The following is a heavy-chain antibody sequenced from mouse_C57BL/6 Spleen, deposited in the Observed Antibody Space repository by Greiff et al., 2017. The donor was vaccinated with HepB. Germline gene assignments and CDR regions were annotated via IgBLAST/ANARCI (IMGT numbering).Heavy chain of an antibody. CDR1: GFTFSDYG. Sequence: EVLLVESGGGLVKPGGSLKLSCAASGFTFSDYGMHWVRQAPEKGLEWVAYISSGSSTIYYADTVKGRFTISRDNAKNTLFLQLTSLRSEDTAMYYCAGGYYGSGERYFDVWGKGTTVTVSS. J-gene: IGHJ1*03. CDR2: ISSGSSTI. CDR3: AGGYYGSGERYFDV. D-gene: IGHD1-1*01. V-gene: IGHV5-17*01.